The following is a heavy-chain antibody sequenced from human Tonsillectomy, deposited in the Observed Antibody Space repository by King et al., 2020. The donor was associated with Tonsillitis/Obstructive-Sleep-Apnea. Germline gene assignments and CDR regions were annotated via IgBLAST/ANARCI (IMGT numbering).Heavy chain of an antibody. CDR2: IGTAGDT. CDR3: ARVNYDYIWGSYRPGAAWWFDL. Sequence: DVQLVESGGGLVQPGGSLRLSCAASGFTFSSYDMHWVRQATGKGLEWVSAIGTAGDTYYPGSVKGRFTISRENAKNSLYLQMNSLRAGDTAVYYCARVNYDYIWGSYRPGAAWWFDLWGRGTLVTVSS. D-gene: IGHD3-16*02. V-gene: IGHV3-13*04. CDR1: GFTFSSYD. J-gene: IGHJ2*01.